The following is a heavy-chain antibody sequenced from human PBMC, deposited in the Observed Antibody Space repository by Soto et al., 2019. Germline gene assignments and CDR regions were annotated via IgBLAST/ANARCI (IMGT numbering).Heavy chain of an antibody. V-gene: IGHV3-23*01. Sequence: QPGGSLRLSCAASGFTFTSYAMTWVRQAPGKGLEWVSSIRPGGGSTYYADSVKGRFTISRDNSENTLYLEMHSLRAEDTAIFYCARGIYYMDVWGQGTTVTVSS. CDR1: GFTFTSYA. CDR3: ARGIYYMDV. J-gene: IGHJ6*03. CDR2: IRPGGGST.